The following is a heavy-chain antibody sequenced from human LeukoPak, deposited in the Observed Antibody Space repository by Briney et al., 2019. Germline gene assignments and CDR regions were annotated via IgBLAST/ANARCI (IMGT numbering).Heavy chain of an antibody. CDR2: IYTSGST. J-gene: IGHJ4*02. V-gene: IGHV4-61*02. CDR1: GGSISSGSYY. D-gene: IGHD4-23*01. CDR3: ARAEGYGGHGGSFDY. Sequence: PSETLSLTCTVSGGSISSGSYYWSWIRQPAGKGLEWIGRIYTSGSTNYNPSLKSRVTISVDTSKNQFSLKLSSVTAADTAVYYCARAEGYGGHGGSFDYWAREPWSPSPQ.